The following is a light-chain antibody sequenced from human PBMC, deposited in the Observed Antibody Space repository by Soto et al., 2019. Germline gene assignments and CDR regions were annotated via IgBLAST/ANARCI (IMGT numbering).Light chain of an antibody. CDR1: QSVSLTA. J-gene: IGKJ4*01. CDR3: QQYSSSPLT. CDR2: GAS. V-gene: IGKV3-20*01. Sequence: IVLTQSPGTLSLSPGERATLSCAASQSVSLTALAWYQHKPGQAPRLLIYGASFRATGIPRRFSGSGAGTDFTLTISSLESEDSAVYYCQQYSSSPLTFGGGTKVEIK.